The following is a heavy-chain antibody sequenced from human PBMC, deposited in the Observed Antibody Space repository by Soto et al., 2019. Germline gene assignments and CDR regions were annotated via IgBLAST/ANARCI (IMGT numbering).Heavy chain of an antibody. D-gene: IGHD5-18*01. Sequence: ASVKVSCKASGYTFTGYYMHWVRQAPGQGLEWMGWINPNSGGTNYAQKFQGRVTTTRDTSISTAYMELSRLRSDDTAVYYCAHDLLDTAMVAAIGYWGQGTLVTVSS. CDR1: GYTFTGYY. CDR2: INPNSGGT. J-gene: IGHJ4*02. CDR3: AHDLLDTAMVAAIGY. V-gene: IGHV1-2*02.